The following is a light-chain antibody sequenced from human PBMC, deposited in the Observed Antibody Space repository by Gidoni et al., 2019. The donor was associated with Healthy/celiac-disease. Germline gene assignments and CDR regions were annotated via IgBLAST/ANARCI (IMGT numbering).Light chain of an antibody. J-gene: IGKJ1*01. CDR2: GAS. Sequence: EIVMTQSPGTLSLSPGERATLSCRASQSVSSSYLAWYQQKPGQAPRLLIYGASSRATGIPDSFSGSGPGTDFTLTISRLEPEDFAVYYCQQYGSSGTFGQGTKVEIK. V-gene: IGKV3-20*01. CDR3: QQYGSSGT. CDR1: QSVSSSY.